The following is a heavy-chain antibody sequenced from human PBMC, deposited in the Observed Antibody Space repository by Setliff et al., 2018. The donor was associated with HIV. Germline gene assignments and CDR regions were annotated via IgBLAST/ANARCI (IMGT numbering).Heavy chain of an antibody. CDR2: FYSSGST. V-gene: IGHV4-39*07. D-gene: IGHD3-22*01. J-gene: IGHJ4*02. CDR1: GGSISSSSDY. Sequence: SETLSLTCTVSGGSISSSSDYWGWIRQPPGKGLEWIGSFYSSGSTYYNPSLKSRVTISIDKSKNQFSLKLSSVTAADTAVYYCASTTYYYDSSGYNSWPLFDYWGQGTLVTVSS. CDR3: ASTTYYYDSSGYNSWPLFDY.